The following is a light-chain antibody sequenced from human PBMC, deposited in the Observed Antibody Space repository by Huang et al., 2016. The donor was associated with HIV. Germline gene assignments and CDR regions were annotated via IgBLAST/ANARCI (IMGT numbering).Light chain of an antibody. CDR2: DAS. V-gene: IGKV3-11*01. CDR1: QSVNSY. J-gene: IGKJ5*01. CDR3: QQRKYWPPIT. Sequence: ETVLTQSPATLSLSTGERATLSCRASQSVNSYLAWYQQKPGQTPRLIIYDASNRATGIPARFSGSGSGTDFTLTISSREPEDFAVYYCQQRKYWPPITFGQGTRLEIK.